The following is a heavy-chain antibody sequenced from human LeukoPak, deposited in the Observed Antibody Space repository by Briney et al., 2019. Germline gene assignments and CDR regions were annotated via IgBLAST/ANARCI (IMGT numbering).Heavy chain of an antibody. CDR2: ISGSGFT. J-gene: IGHJ4*02. CDR1: GFTFSSYA. D-gene: IGHD6-6*01. CDR3: ARGLYSSSP. V-gene: IGHV3-23*01. Sequence: GGSLRLSCAASGFTFSSYAMSWVRQAPGKGLEWVSAISGSGFTYYADSVKGRFTISRDNSKNAPYLQMNSLRAEDTAVYYCARGLYSSSPWGQGTLVTVSS.